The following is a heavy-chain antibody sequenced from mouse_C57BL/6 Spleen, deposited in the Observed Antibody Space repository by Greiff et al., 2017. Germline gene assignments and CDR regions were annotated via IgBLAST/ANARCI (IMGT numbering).Heavy chain of an antibody. D-gene: IGHD1-1*01. CDR2: INPNNGGT. V-gene: IGHV1-26*01. CDR3: ARYYYGSSPFAY. J-gene: IGHJ3*01. Sequence: EVQLQQSGPELVKPGASVKISCKASGYKFTDYYMNWVKQSHGKSLEWIGDINPNNGGTRYNQKFKGKATLTVDKSSSTAYMELRSLTSEDSAVYYCARYYYGSSPFAYWGQGTLVTVSA. CDR1: GYKFTDYY.